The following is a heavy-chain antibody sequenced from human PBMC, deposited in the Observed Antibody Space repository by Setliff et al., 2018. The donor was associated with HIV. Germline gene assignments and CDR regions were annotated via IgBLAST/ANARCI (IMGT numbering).Heavy chain of an antibody. CDR2: VHYSGTT. D-gene: IGHD2-15*01. V-gene: IGHV4-59*11. J-gene: IGHJ5*02. CDR3: ARENGDCSGGACYFMLDA. Sequence: SETLSLTCTVSGGSSSSHYWSWIRQPPGQGLEWIGYVHYSGTTNYNPSLKSRVTISVDASNNQFSLELRSMTAADTAVYYCARENGDCSGGACYFMLDAWGQGTRVTVSS. CDR1: GGSSSSHY.